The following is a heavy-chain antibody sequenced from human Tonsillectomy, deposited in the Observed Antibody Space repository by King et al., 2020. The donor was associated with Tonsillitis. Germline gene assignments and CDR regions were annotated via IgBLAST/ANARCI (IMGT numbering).Heavy chain of an antibody. CDR2: ISGHNGNT. J-gene: IGHJ5*02. CDR3: ARDHCSSTSCYNWFDP. D-gene: IGHD2-2*01. V-gene: IGHV1-18*01. Sequence: VQLVESGAEVKKPGASVKVSCKASGYTFTSYGISWVRQAPGQGLEWMGWISGHNGNTKYAQKVQGRVTMTTDTSTSTAYMELRSLRSDETAGYYCARDHCSSTSCYNWFDPWGQGTLVTVSS. CDR1: GYTFTSYG.